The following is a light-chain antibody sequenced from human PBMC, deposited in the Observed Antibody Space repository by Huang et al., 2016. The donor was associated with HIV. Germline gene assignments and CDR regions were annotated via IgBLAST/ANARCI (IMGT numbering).Light chain of an antibody. CDR3: QQSYSALSS. Sequence: IQMTQSLTSLSASIGDRVSIACRASQNINTYLNWYQQKPGKAPKLLISSASTLHSGGPSRFSESGSGTDFTLTIRGLRLDDCATYYCQQSYSALSSFGPGTRL. CDR2: SAS. CDR1: QNINTY. V-gene: IGKV1-39*01. J-gene: IGKJ5*01.